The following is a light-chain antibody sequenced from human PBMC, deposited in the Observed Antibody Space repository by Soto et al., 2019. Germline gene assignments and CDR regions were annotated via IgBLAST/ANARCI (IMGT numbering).Light chain of an antibody. CDR2: AAS. CDR1: QRISSY. CDR3: QQSYSTPKT. V-gene: IGKV1-39*01. Sequence: DIQMTQSPSSLSASVGDRVTITCRASQRISSYLNWYQQKPGKAPKLLIYAASSLQSGVPSRFSGSGSGTDFTLTISSLQPEDFATYYSQQSYSTPKTFGQGTKVEIK. J-gene: IGKJ1*01.